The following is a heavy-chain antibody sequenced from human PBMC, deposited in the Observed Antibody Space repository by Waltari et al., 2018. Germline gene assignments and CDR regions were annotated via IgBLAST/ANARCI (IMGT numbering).Heavy chain of an antibody. D-gene: IGHD2-15*01. Sequence: QVQLVQSGAEVKKPGASVKVSCKASGYTFTGYYMHWVRQAPGQGLGWMGWINPNRCGPNYAPKFQGRVTMTRDTSISTAYMELSMLRSDDTAVYYCARVGEGYCSGGSCYSPYFQHWGQGTLVTVSS. J-gene: IGHJ1*01. CDR1: GYTFTGYY. CDR2: INPNRCGP. V-gene: IGHV1-2*02. CDR3: ARVGEGYCSGGSCYSPYFQH.